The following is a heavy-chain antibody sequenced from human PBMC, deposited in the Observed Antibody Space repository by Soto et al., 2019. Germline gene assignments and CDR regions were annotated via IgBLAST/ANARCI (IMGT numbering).Heavy chain of an antibody. D-gene: IGHD2-15*01. CDR3: AKGSYCSGGSCYGPDY. J-gene: IGHJ4*02. CDR1: GFTFSSYA. CDR2: ISGSGGST. V-gene: IGHV3-23*01. Sequence: GGSLRLSCAASGFTFSSYAMSWVRQAPGKGLEWVSAISGSGGSTYYADSVKGRFTISRDNSKNTLYLQMNSLRAEDTAVYYCAKGSYCSGGSCYGPDYWGQGTLVTVSS.